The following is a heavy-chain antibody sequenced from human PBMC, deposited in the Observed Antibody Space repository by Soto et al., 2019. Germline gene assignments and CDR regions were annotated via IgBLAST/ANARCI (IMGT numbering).Heavy chain of an antibody. Sequence: QVQLQESGPGLVKPSETLSLTCTVSAASFSKYYWTWIRQPPGKGLEWIGYVYFNGNTNYNPSLKRRVRISIDTSKNQISLTLNSVTAADTAVYYCASVTFGGVVLAHWGQGTLVTVSS. D-gene: IGHD3-16*01. CDR3: ASVTFGGVVLAH. CDR2: VYFNGNT. CDR1: AASFSKYY. V-gene: IGHV4-59*01. J-gene: IGHJ4*02.